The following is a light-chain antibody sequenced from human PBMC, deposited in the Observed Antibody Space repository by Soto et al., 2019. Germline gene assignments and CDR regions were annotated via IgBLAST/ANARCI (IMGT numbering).Light chain of an antibody. CDR2: EAS. V-gene: IGKV1-5*01. J-gene: IGKJ5*01. CDR1: QSISAW. CDR3: QQLYTLPFT. Sequence: DIRMTQSPSTLSASVGDRVTITCRASQSISAWLAWYQQKPGKAPKLLIYEASTLQSGVPSRFSGSGSGTEFTLTISGLLPEDFAAYHCQQLYTLPFTFGQGTRLEIK.